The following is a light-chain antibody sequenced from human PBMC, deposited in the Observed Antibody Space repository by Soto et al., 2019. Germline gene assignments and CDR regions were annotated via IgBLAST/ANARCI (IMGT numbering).Light chain of an antibody. J-gene: IGLJ3*02. Sequence: SYELTQPPSVSVSPGQTASITCSGDKLGDKYACWYQQKPGQSPVLVIYQDSKRPSGIPERFSGSNSGNTATLTISGTQAMDEADYYCQAWDSSTAWVFGGGTKVTV. CDR3: QAWDSSTAWV. V-gene: IGLV3-1*01. CDR2: QDS. CDR1: KLGDKY.